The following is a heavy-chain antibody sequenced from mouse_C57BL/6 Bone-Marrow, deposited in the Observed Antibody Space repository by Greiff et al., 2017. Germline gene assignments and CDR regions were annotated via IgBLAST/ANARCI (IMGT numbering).Heavy chain of an antibody. Sequence: QVQLQQSGAELVRPGTSVKVSCKASGYAFTNYLIEWVKQRPGQGLEWIGVINPGSGGTNYNEKFKGKATLTADKSSSTAYMQLSSLTSEDSAVYFCARSDDGWFAYWGQGTLVTVSA. CDR3: ARSDDGWFAY. CDR2: INPGSGGT. CDR1: GYAFTNYL. V-gene: IGHV1-54*01. J-gene: IGHJ3*01. D-gene: IGHD1-1*01.